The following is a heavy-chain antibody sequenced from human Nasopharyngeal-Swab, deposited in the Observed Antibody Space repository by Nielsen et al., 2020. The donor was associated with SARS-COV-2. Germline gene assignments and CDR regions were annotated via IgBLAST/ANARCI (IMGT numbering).Heavy chain of an antibody. CDR3: ARSSGFRDGTFDI. CDR2: MYYGGST. Sequence: SETLSLTCTVSGGSIGRYYWSWIRQPPGKGLAWIGYMYYGGSTHYNPSLKSRVTTSVDTSKNQFSLKLNSVTAADTAVYYCARSSGFRDGTFDIWGQGTMVTVSS. V-gene: IGHV4-59*01. J-gene: IGHJ3*02. D-gene: IGHD3-10*01. CDR1: GGSIGRYY.